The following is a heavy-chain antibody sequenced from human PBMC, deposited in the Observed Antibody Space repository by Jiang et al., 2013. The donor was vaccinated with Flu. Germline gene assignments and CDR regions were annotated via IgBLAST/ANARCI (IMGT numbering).Heavy chain of an antibody. Sequence: GAEVKKPGESLKISCKGSGYSFTSYWIAWVRQMPGKGLEWMGIIYPGDSDTRYSPSFQGQVTISADKSISTAYLQWSSLKASDTAMYYCARHEADSYGYVVFDYWGQGTLVTVSS. J-gene: IGHJ4*02. CDR3: ARHEADSYGYVVFDY. CDR2: IYPGDSDT. V-gene: IGHV5-51*01. D-gene: IGHD5-18*01. CDR1: GYSFTSYW.